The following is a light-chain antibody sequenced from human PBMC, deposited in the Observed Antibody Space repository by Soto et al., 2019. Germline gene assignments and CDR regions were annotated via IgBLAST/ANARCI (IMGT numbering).Light chain of an antibody. CDR2: GAS. CDR1: HSLRNNY. V-gene: IGKV3-20*01. Sequence: EAVLTQSPGTLSLSPGEGATLSCRAGHSLRNNYLAWYQQRPGQAPRLLIYGASNRAADVPDRFSGSGSGTEFTLTTSRLEPEDCAVYYCHQYDTSPSTFGQGTKVESK. J-gene: IGKJ1*01. CDR3: HQYDTSPST.